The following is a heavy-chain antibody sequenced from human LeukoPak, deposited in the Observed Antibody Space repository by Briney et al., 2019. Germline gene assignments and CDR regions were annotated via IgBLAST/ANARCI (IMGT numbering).Heavy chain of an antibody. D-gene: IGHD4-17*01. CDR2: IYYSGGT. V-gene: IGHV4-59*01. CDR3: ARVGVTTSYYYYYYYMDV. J-gene: IGHJ6*03. CDR1: GGSISSYY. Sequence: PSETLSLTCTVSGGSISSYYGSWIRQPPGKGLEWIGSIYYSGGTNYNPSLKSRVTISVDTSKNQFSLKLSSVTAADTAVYYCARVGVTTSYYYYYYYMDVWGKGTTVTVSS.